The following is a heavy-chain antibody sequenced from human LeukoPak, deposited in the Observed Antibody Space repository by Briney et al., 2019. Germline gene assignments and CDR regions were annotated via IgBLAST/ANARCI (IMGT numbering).Heavy chain of an antibody. V-gene: IGHV1-69*06. CDR3: AKDRCSNGIGCYYYYMDV. D-gene: IGHD2-8*01. CDR2: IIPIFDTA. J-gene: IGHJ6*03. Sequence: ASVKVSCKASGGTFSSYAISWVRQAPGQGLERMGGIIPIFDTANYAQKFQGRVTITADKSTSTAYMELSSLRSEDTAVYYCAKDRCSNGIGCYYYYMDVWGKGTTVTISS. CDR1: GGTFSSYA.